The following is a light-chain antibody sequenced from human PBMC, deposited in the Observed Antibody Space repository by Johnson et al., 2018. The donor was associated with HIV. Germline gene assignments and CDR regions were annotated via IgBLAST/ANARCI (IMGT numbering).Light chain of an antibody. CDR2: ENS. J-gene: IGLJ1*01. CDR3: GTWDSSLSVPG. Sequence: QSVLTQPPSVSAAPGQKVTISCSGSSSNIGNNYVSWYQQLPGTAPKLLIYENSKRPSGIPDRFSGSKSGTSATLGITGLQTGDEADYYCGTWDSSLSVPGFGPGTKVIVL. CDR1: SSNIGNNY. V-gene: IGLV1-51*02.